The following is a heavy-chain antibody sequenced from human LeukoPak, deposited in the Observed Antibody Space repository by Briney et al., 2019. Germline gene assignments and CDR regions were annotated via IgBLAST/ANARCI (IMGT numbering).Heavy chain of an antibody. CDR1: GFTFSNDG. CDR2: IPYDGSSK. V-gene: IGHV3-30*02. CDR3: ANSPKSFYYIYMDV. J-gene: IGHJ6*03. Sequence: GGSLRLSCSASGFTFSNDGMHWVLQIPGKGLEWVAFIPYDGSSKYYADLVKGRFAISRDNSKNTLYLQMNSLRAEDTAVYYCANSPKSFYYIYMDVWGKGTPVIVSS.